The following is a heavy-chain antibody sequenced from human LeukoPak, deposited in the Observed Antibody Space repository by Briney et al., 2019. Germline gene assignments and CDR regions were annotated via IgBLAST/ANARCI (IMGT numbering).Heavy chain of an antibody. CDR1: GFTFSSYW. CDR2: INSDGSST. D-gene: IGHD3-10*01. J-gene: IGHJ4*02. Sequence: GGSLRLSCAASGFTFSSYWMHWVRQAPGKGLVWVSRINSDGSSTSYADSVKGRFTISRDNAKNTLYPQMNSLRAEGTAVYYCGGSGTNFDYWGQGTLVTVSS. V-gene: IGHV3-74*01. CDR3: GGSGTNFDY.